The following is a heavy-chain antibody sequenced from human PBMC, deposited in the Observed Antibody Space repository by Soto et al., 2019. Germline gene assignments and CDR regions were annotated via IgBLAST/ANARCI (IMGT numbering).Heavy chain of an antibody. V-gene: IGHV6-1*01. CDR3: ARAASYYDFWSGYPKTTYYYYYMDV. D-gene: IGHD3-3*01. CDR1: GDSVSSNSAA. Sequence: QTLSLTCAISGDSVSSNSAAWNWIRQSPSRGLEWLGRTYYRSKWYNDYAVSVKSRITINPDTSKNQFSLQLNSVTPEDTAVYYCARAASYYDFWSGYPKTTYYYYYMDVWGKGTTVTVSS. CDR2: TYYRSKWYN. J-gene: IGHJ6*03.